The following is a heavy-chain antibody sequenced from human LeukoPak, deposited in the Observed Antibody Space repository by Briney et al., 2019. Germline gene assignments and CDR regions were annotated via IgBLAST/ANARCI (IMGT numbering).Heavy chain of an antibody. V-gene: IGHV4-59*08. J-gene: IGHJ4*02. CDR3: ARHVKYGSAYYEDY. CDR1: GGSISSHY. CDR2: IHYTGST. Sequence: SETLSLTCTVSGGSISSHYWTWIRQPPGKGLEWIGYIHYTGSTRYNASLKSRVTISVDTSKNQFSLKLSSVTAADTATYYCARHVKYGSAYYEDYWGQGTLVTVSS. D-gene: IGHD3-10*01.